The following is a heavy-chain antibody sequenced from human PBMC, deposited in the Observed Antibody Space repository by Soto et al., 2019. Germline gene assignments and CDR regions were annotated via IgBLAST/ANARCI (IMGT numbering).Heavy chain of an antibody. V-gene: IGHV3-30*18. Sequence: GGSLRLSCAASGFTFSSYGMHWVRQAPGKGLEWVAVISYDGSNKYYADSVKGRFTISRDNSKNTLYLQMNSLRAEDTAVYYCAKDLDRVMVRGVIGYFQHWGQGTLVTVSS. CDR1: GFTFSSYG. D-gene: IGHD3-10*01. J-gene: IGHJ1*01. CDR3: AKDLDRVMVRGVIGYFQH. CDR2: ISYDGSNK.